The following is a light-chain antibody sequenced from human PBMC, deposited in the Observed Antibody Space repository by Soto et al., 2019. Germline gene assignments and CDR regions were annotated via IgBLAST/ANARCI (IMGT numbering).Light chain of an antibody. CDR2: GAS. V-gene: IGKV3-15*01. CDR3: QHYDDWPYT. J-gene: IGKJ2*01. CDR1: QSVRSN. Sequence: EIVMTQSPATLSVSPGEGATLSCRASQSVRSNLAWYQQKPGQAPRLLIYGASPRAPGIPARFSGSGSGTEFTLTISSLQSEDFAVYYCQHYDDWPYTFGQGTQLEIK.